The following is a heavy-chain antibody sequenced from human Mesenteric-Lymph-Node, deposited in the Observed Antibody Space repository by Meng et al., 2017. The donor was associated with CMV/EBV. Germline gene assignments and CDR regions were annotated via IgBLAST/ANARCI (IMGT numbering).Heavy chain of an antibody. CDR1: GYTFTSYD. V-gene: IGHV1-8*01. D-gene: IGHD6-13*01. J-gene: IGHJ4*02. CDR3: ARVGSSSWYKFDY. CDR2: MNPNSVNT. Sequence: ASVKVSCKASGYTFTSYDINWVRQATGQGLEWMGWMNPNSVNTGYAQKFQGRVTMTRNTSISTAYMELSSLRSEDTAVYYCARVGSSSWYKFDYWGQGTLVTVSS.